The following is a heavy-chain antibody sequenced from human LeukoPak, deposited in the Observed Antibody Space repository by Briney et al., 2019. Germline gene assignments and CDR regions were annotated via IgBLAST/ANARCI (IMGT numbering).Heavy chain of an antibody. CDR3: ARGPGSTYFDY. D-gene: IGHD5/OR15-5a*01. CDR1: GGSISTGGYS. CDR2: IYHSGYT. J-gene: IGHJ4*02. V-gene: IGHV4-30-2*01. Sequence: SQTLSLTCAVSGGSISTGGYSWSWIRQPPGKGLEWIGYIYHSGYTYFNPSLKSRGTVSLDRSKNQFSLKLSSVTAADTAVYYCARGPGSTYFDYWSQGTLVTVSS.